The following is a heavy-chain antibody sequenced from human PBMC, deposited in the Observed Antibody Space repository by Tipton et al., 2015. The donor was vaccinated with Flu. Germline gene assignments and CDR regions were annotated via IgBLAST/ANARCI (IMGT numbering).Heavy chain of an antibody. D-gene: IGHD3-3*01. J-gene: IGHJ3*02. CDR1: GFTFSSYW. V-gene: IGHV3-7*01. CDR3: ARRGSIFFAYDFWSPFDI. Sequence: SLRLSCAASGFTFSSYWMSWVRQAPGKGLEWVANIKQDGSEKYYVDSVKGRFTISRDNAKNSLYLQMNSLRAEDTAVYYCARRGSIFFAYDFWSPFDIWGQGTIVTVSS. CDR2: IKQDGSEK.